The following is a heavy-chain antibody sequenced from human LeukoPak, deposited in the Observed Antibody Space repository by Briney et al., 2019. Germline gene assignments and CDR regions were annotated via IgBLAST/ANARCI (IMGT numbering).Heavy chain of an antibody. D-gene: IGHD3-22*01. CDR3: ARVVQSTDSSGFYLPEYFQH. CDR2: IYYSGST. J-gene: IGHJ1*01. V-gene: IGHV4-30-4*07. CDR1: GGSISSGDYS. Sequence: SETLSLTCAVSGGSISSGDYSWSWIRQPPGKGLEWIGNIYYSGSTYYNPSLKSRVNISVDTSKNQFSLKLRSVTAADTAVYYCARVVQSTDSSGFYLPEYFQHWGQGTLVTVSS.